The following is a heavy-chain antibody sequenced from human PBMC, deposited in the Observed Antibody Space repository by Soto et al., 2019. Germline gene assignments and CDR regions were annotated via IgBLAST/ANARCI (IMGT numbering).Heavy chain of an antibody. J-gene: IGHJ5*02. D-gene: IGHD1-26*01. Sequence: SETLSLTCTVSGGSISSYYWSWIRQPPGKGLEWIGYIYYSGSTNYNPSLKSRVTISVDTSKNQFSLKLSSVTAADTAVYYCARDGLVVGATPRGNWFDPWGQGTLVTVSS. CDR3: ARDGLVVGATPRGNWFDP. V-gene: IGHV4-59*01. CDR1: GGSISSYY. CDR2: IYYSGST.